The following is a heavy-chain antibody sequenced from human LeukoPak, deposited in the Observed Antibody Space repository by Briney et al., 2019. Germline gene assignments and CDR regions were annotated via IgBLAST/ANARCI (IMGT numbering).Heavy chain of an antibody. J-gene: IGHJ4*02. D-gene: IGHD3-10*01. CDR1: GFTFSSYA. CDR3: ARDFSYYGSGSYYIN. CDR2: ISYDGSNK. V-gene: IGHV3-30-3*01. Sequence: GGSLRLSCAASGFTFSSYAMHWVRQAPGKGLEWVAVISYDGSNKYYADSVKGRFTISRDNSKNTLYLQMNSLRAEDTAVYYCARDFSYYGSGSYYINWGQGTLVIVSS.